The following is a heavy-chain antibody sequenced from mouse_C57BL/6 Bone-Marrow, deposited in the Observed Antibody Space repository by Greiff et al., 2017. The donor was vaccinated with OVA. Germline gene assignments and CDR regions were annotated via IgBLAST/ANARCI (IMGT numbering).Heavy chain of an antibody. CDR2: ISSGGSYT. D-gene: IGHD4-1*01. CDR1: GFTFSSYG. CDR3: ARRTGDFDY. V-gene: IGHV5-6*02. Sequence: EVKLQESGGDLVKPGGSLKLSCADSGFTFSSYGMSWVRQTPDKRLEWVATISSGGSYTYYPDSVKGRFTISRDNAKNTLYLQMSSLKSEDTAMYYCARRTGDFDYWGQGTTLTVSS. J-gene: IGHJ2*01.